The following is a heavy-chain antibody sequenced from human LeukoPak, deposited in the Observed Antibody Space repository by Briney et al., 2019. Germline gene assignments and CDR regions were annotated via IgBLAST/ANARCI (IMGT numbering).Heavy chain of an antibody. Sequence: ASVKVSCKASGYTFTSYGISWVRQAPGQGLEWMGWISAYNGNTNYAQKLRGRVTMTTDTSTSTAYMELRSLRSDDTAVYYCARDNKLDYVWGSYPRFDPWGQGTLVTVSS. CDR3: ARDNKLDYVWGSYPRFDP. V-gene: IGHV1-18*04. CDR1: GYTFTSYG. D-gene: IGHD3-16*02. CDR2: ISAYNGNT. J-gene: IGHJ5*02.